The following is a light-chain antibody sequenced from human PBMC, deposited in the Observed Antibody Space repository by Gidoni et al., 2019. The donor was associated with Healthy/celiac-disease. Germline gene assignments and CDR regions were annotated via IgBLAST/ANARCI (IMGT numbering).Light chain of an antibody. Sequence: EIVMTQSPATLSVSPGERATLSCRASQSVSINLAWYQQKPGQAPRLLIYGASTRATGIPARFSGSGSGTEFTLTISSLQSEDFAVYYCQQYNNWPLTFXXXTKVEIK. CDR1: QSVSIN. CDR2: GAS. J-gene: IGKJ4*01. V-gene: IGKV3-15*01. CDR3: QQYNNWPLT.